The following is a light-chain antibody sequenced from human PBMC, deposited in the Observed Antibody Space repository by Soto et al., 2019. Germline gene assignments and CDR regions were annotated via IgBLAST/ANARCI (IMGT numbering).Light chain of an antibody. J-gene: IGLJ2*01. CDR1: SSNIGKNY. CDR3: AAWDDSLSSPI. CDR2: RSN. Sequence: QSVLTQPPSASGTPGQRVNIACSGSSSNIGKNYVFWYQQLPGTAPKLLIYRSNQRPSGVPDRFSGSKSGTSASLAISGPRSEDEADYFCAAWDDSLSSPIFGGGTKLTVL. V-gene: IGLV1-47*01.